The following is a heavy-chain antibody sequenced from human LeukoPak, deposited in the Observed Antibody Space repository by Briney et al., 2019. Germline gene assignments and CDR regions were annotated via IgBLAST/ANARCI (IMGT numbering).Heavy chain of an antibody. CDR1: GGSIGSSSYY. V-gene: IGHV4-39*07. J-gene: IGHJ4*02. CDR3: ARRYYDSSGYYYFDY. D-gene: IGHD3-22*01. Sequence: SETLSLTCTVSGGSIGSSSYYWGWIRQPPGKGLEWIGSIYYSGSTYYNPSLKSRVTTSVDTSKNQFSLKLRSVTTADTAVYYCARRYYDSSGYYYFDYWGQGTLVTVSS. CDR2: IYYSGST.